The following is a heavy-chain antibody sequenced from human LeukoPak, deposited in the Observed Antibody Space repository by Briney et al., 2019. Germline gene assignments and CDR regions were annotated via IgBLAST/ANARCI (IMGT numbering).Heavy chain of an antibody. CDR1: GFTFSSYE. V-gene: IGHV3-48*03. J-gene: IGHJ4*02. CDR3: TRPFYCSGGACYSGLGY. D-gene: IGHD2-15*01. Sequence: GGSLRLSCAASGFTFSSYEMNWVRQAPGKGLEWVSYIGSAGNTIYYADSVKGRFTVSRDNAKNSLYLQMNSLRAEDTAVYYCTRPFYCSGGACYSGLGYWGQGTLVTVSS. CDR2: IGSAGNTI.